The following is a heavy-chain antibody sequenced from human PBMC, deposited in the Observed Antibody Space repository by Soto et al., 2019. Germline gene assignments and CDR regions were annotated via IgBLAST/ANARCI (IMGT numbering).Heavy chain of an antibody. Sequence: GASVKVSCKASGYIFTGYYVHWVREAPGQGLEWMGWINPETGGTSYAQKFQGRVTLSRDTSINTAYLELSRLRFDDAAVYFCARERYQVISDGMDVWGQGTTVTVSS. CDR1: GYIFTGYY. D-gene: IGHD2-2*01. CDR2: INPETGGT. V-gene: IGHV1-2*02. CDR3: ARERYQVISDGMDV. J-gene: IGHJ6*02.